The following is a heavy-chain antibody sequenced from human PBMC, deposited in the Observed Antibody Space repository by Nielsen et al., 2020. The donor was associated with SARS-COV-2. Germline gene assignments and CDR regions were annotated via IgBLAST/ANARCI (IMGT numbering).Heavy chain of an antibody. D-gene: IGHD5-12*01. CDR2: ISFDENNK. V-gene: IGHV3-30*18. CDR3: VKDASGFDGFDM. J-gene: IGHJ3*02. CDR1: GFTFSRYG. Sequence: GESLKISCAASGFTFSRYGMHWVRQAPGKGLEWVAVISFDENNKFYSDSVWGRFTISRDNSKNTLSLQMNSLRGDDTAVYYCVKDASGFDGFDMWGQGTMVTVSS.